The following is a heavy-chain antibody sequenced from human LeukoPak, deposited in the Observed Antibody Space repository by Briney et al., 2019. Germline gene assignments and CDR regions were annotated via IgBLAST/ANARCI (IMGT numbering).Heavy chain of an antibody. Sequence: GGSLRLSCAASGFNFDNAWMDWVRQAPGKGLEWVGRIKSKIGGGAIDYATPVKGRFTMSRDDSKRTLYLQMNSLKTEDTARYYCATDTFYMKGLEPWGQGTLVIVSS. J-gene: IGHJ5*02. D-gene: IGHD2/OR15-2a*01. CDR3: ATDTFYMKGLEP. CDR1: GFNFDNAW. V-gene: IGHV3-15*07. CDR2: IKSKIGGGAI.